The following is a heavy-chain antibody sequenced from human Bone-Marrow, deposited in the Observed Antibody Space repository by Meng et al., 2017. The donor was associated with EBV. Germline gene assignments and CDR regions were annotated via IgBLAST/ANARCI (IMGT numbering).Heavy chain of an antibody. CDR3: AKGPGIVVVKY. J-gene: IGHJ4*02. D-gene: IGHD2-21*01. V-gene: IGHV3-30*18. CDR2: ISYDGSNK. CDR1: GFTFSSYG. Sequence: QAPLVGSVGGVVQPWRSLGLSCAAFGFTFSSYGMHWVRQEPGKGLEWVAVISYDGSNKYYADSVKGRFTISRDNSKNTLYLQMNSLRAEDTAVYYCAKGPGIVVVKYWGQGTLVTVSS.